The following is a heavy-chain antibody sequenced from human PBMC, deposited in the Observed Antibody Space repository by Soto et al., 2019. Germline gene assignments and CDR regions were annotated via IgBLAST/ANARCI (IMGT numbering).Heavy chain of an antibody. CDR1: GFTFSDYY. D-gene: IGHD3-3*01. CDR2: IRSSGSTI. CDR3: AREPYDFWTGYYG. Sequence: QVQLVESGGGLVKPGGSLRLSCSASGFTFSDYYMSWLRQARGKGREWVSYIRSSGSTIYYADSVKGRITIPTDNTKNSLYLQMNSLRAKDTPVYYCAREPYDFWTGYYGWGQGTLVTVSS. V-gene: IGHV3-11*01. J-gene: IGHJ4*02.